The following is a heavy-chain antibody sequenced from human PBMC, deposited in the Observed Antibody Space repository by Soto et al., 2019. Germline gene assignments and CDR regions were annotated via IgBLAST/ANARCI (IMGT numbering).Heavy chain of an antibody. D-gene: IGHD3-10*01. CDR1: GYSFTTYW. CDR2: IYLGDSDT. CDR3: ARRKGSYGSGSHNPPDY. J-gene: IGHJ4*02. V-gene: IGHV5-51*01. Sequence: GESLKISCKGSGYSFTTYWIGWVRQMPGKGLEWMGIIYLGDSDTRYSPSFQGLVTISADKSIGTAYLQWSSLKASDTAMYYCARRKGSYGSGSHNPPDYWGQGTLVTVSS.